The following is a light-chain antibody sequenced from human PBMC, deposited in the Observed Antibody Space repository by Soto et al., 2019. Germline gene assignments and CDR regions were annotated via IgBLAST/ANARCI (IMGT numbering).Light chain of an antibody. Sequence: DIQMTQSPSSLSASVGDRVTITCRASQSISSYLNWYQQKPGKAPKLLICAASSLQSGVPSRFSGSGSGTDFTLTISSLQPEDFATYYCQQSYSTWWTFGQGTKVEIK. CDR3: QQSYSTWWT. V-gene: IGKV1-39*01. J-gene: IGKJ1*01. CDR1: QSISSY. CDR2: AAS.